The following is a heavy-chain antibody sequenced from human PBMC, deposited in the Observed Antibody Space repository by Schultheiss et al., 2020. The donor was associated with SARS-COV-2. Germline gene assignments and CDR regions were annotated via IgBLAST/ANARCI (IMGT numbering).Heavy chain of an antibody. Sequence: SQTLSLTCTVSGGSISSGGYYWSWIRQHPGKGLEWIGSIYYSGSTYYNPSLKSRVTISVDTSKNQFSLKLSSVTAADTAVYYCARFVVVPAAHRQGFDPWGQGTLVTVSS. J-gene: IGHJ5*02. CDR1: GGSISSGGYY. CDR3: ARFVVVPAAHRQGFDP. V-gene: IGHV4-39*01. CDR2: IYYSGST. D-gene: IGHD2-2*01.